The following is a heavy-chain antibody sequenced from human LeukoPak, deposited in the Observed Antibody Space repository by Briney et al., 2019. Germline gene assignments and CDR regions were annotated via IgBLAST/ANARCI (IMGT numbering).Heavy chain of an antibody. D-gene: IGHD6-19*01. J-gene: IGHJ4*02. CDR1: GYTFTNYG. V-gene: IGHV1-18*01. Sequence: ASVKVSCKASGYTFTNYGFSWVRQAPGQGLEWMGWISAYNGYTDYAQKLQFRVTMTTDTSTSTAYMELRSLRSDDTAVYYCARDYRNAVAPQIFDYWGQGTLVTVSS. CDR2: ISAYNGYT. CDR3: ARDYRNAVAPQIFDY.